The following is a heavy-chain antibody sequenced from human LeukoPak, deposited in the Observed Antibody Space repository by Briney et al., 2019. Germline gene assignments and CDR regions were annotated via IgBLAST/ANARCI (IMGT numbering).Heavy chain of an antibody. V-gene: IGHV3-66*01. D-gene: IGHD1-14*01. Sequence: GGSLRLSCAASGFTFSSYYMNWVRQAPGKGLEWVSFIYTAGTTYYADSVRGGFTISRDNSKNTLYLQMNSQSVEDTAAFYCARAIRAYYFDSWGQGALVTVSS. J-gene: IGHJ4*02. CDR3: ARAIRAYYFDS. CDR1: GFTFSSYY. CDR2: IYTAGTT.